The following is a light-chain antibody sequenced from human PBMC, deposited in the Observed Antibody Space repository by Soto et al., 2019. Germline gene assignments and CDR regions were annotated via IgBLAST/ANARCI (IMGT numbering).Light chain of an antibody. J-gene: IGLJ3*02. CDR2: NND. Sequence: QSVLTQPPSASGPPGQTVTISCSGSNSNIGGNPVSWYQVLPGAAPTLLIYNNDQRPSGVPDRLSGSKSGTSASLAISGLQSDDEADYFCASCDDSLNGRLFGGGTKLTVL. CDR3: ASCDDSLNGRL. V-gene: IGLV1-44*01. CDR1: NSNIGGNP.